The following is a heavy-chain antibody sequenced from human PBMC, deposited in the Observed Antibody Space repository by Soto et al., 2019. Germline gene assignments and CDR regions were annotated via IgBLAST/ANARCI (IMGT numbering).Heavy chain of an antibody. Sequence: GSLRLSCAASGFTFSSYAMSWVRQAPGKGLEWIGSIYYSGSTYYNPSLKSRVTISVDTSKNQFSLKLSSVTAADTAVYYCARRGYYAISAFDIWGQGTMVTVSS. D-gene: IGHD2-8*01. V-gene: IGHV4-39*01. CDR3: ARRGYYAISAFDI. J-gene: IGHJ3*02. CDR1: GFTFSSYA. CDR2: IYYSGST.